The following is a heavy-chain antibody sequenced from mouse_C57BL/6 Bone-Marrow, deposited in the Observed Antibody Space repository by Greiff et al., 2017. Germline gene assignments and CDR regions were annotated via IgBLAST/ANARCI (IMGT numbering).Heavy chain of an antibody. CDR2: FHPYNDDT. Sequence: VHLVESGAELVKPGASVKMSCKASGYTFTTYPIEWMKQNHGKSLEWIGNFHPYNDDTKYNEKFKGKATLTVEKSSSTVYLELSRLTSDDSAVYYCSRRDYDYEGYFDYWGQGTTLTVSS. V-gene: IGHV1-47*01. CDR1: GYTFTTYP. D-gene: IGHD2-4*01. CDR3: SRRDYDYEGYFDY. J-gene: IGHJ2*01.